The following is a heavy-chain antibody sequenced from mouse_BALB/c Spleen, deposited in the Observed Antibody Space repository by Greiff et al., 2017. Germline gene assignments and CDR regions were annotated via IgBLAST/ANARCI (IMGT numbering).Heavy chain of an antibody. Sequence: QVQLQQPGAELVRPGASVKLSCKASGYTFTSYWINWVKQRPGQGLEWIGNIYPSDSYTNYNQKFKDKATLTVDKSSSTAYMQLSSPTSEDSAVYYCTRGGYGSSYSAMDYWGQGTSVTVSS. CDR3: TRGGYGSSYSAMDY. J-gene: IGHJ4*01. CDR2: IYPSDSYT. CDR1: GYTFTSYW. V-gene: IGHV1-69*02. D-gene: IGHD1-1*01.